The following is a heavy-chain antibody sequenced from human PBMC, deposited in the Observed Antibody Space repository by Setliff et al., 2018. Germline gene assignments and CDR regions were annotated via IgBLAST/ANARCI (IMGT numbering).Heavy chain of an antibody. CDR1: GASISSSSYY. CDR2: IFYGGST. CDR3: ARHASSGLQTFDF. J-gene: IGHJ4*02. D-gene: IGHD6-13*01. V-gene: IGHV4-39*01. Sequence: KPSETLSLTCTVSGASISSSSYYWAWIRQPPGRGLELIGSIFYGGSTYYNPSLKSRVTISVDTSKNQFSLQLTSVTAADTAVYYCARHASSGLQTFDFWGQGALVTVSS.